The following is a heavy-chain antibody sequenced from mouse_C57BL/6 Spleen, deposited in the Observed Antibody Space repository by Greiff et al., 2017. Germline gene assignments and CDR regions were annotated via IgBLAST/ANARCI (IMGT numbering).Heavy chain of an antibody. CDR3: ARFITTVVAKVDYFDY. V-gene: IGHV1-54*01. CDR1: GYAFTNYL. J-gene: IGHJ2*01. Sequence: VKLMESGAELVRPGTSVKVSCKASGYAFTNYLIEWVKQRPGQGLEWIGVINPGSGGTHYNEKFKGKATLTADKSSSTAYMQLISLTSEDSAVYFCARFITTVVAKVDYFDYWGQGTTLTVSS. D-gene: IGHD1-1*01. CDR2: INPGSGGT.